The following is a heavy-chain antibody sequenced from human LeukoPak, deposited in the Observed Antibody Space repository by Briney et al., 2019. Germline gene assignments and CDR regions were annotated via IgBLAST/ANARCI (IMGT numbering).Heavy chain of an antibody. D-gene: IGHD3-22*01. V-gene: IGHV1-24*01. CDR2: FDPEDGET. CDR1: GYTFTSYY. CDR3: ATETYYYDSSGYLI. Sequence: GASVKVSCKASGYTFTSYYMHWVRQAPGKGLEWMGGFDPEDGETIYAQKFQGRVTMTEDTSTDTAYMELSSLRSEDTAVYYCATETYYYDSSGYLIWGQGTMVTVSS. J-gene: IGHJ3*02.